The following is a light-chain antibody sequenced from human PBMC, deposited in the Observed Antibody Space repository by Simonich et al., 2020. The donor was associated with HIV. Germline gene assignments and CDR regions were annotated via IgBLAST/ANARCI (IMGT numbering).Light chain of an antibody. J-gene: IGKJ1*01. Sequence: DIQMTQSPSTLSASVGDRVTIHCRANPSISSWLAWYQQKPGKAPKLLIYKASSLESVVPSRFSGSGSGTKFTLTISSLQPDDFATYYCQQYNSYWTFGQGTKVEIK. CDR2: KAS. CDR3: QQYNSYWT. V-gene: IGKV1-5*03. CDR1: PSISSW.